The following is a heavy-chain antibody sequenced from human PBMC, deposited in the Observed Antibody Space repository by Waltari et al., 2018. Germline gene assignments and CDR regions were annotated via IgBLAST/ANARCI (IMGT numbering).Heavy chain of an antibody. CDR3: ARDGYFGSEVSGAFDI. V-gene: IGHV4-59*01. CDR1: AGSINSYY. Sequence: QVQLQESGPGLVKPSETLSLTCTVSAGSINSYYWSWIRQPPGKGLEWIGYIYYSGSTNHNPSLKSRVTISVDTSKNQFSLRLRSVTAADTAVYYCARDGYFGSEVSGAFDIWGQGTMVTVSS. D-gene: IGHD3-10*01. CDR2: IYYSGST. J-gene: IGHJ3*02.